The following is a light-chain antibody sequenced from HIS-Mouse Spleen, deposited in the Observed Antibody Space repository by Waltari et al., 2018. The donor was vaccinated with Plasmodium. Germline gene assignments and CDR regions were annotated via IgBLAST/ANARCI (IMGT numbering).Light chain of an antibody. J-gene: IGKJ1*01. CDR3: QQYNSYSWT. Sequence: DIHMTQSPSTLSASVGDRVPITCRASQSISSWLAWYQQKPGKAPKLLIYKASSLESGVPSRFSGSGSGTEFTLTISSLQPDDFATYYCQQYNSYSWTFGQGTKVEIK. CDR1: QSISSW. V-gene: IGKV1-5*03. CDR2: KAS.